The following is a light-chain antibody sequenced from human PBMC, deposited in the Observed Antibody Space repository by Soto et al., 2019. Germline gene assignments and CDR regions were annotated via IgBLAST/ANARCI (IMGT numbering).Light chain of an antibody. CDR1: SSDVGGYNY. V-gene: IGLV2-14*01. CDR2: EVT. Sequence: QSVLTQPASVSGSPGQSITISCTGTSSDVGGYNYVSWYQQYPDKAPKLMIYEVTNRPSGVSNRFSGSKSGNTASLTISGLQAEDEADYYCSSYTSSSTLVFGGGTKVTVL. CDR3: SSYTSSSTLV. J-gene: IGLJ2*01.